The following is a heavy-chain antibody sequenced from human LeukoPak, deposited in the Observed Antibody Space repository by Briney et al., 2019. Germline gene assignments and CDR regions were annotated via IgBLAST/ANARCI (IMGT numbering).Heavy chain of an antibody. CDR3: ARVVYRSGGSCYSPRDY. CDR2: ISISSSYI. V-gene: IGHV3-21*01. CDR1: GFTFSTYS. D-gene: IGHD2-15*01. J-gene: IGHJ4*02. Sequence: GGSLRLSCAASGFTFSTYSMNWVRQAPGKGLEWVSFISISSSYIYYADSVKGRFTISRDNAKNALYLQMNSLRAEDTAVYYCARVVYRSGGSCYSPRDYWGQGTLVTVFS.